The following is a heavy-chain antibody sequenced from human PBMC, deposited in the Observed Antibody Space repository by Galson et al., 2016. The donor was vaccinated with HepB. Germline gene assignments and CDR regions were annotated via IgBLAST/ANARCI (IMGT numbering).Heavy chain of an antibody. J-gene: IGHJ3*02. V-gene: IGHV3-64D*06. D-gene: IGHD2-2*01. CDR1: GFTFSSYS. CDR2: INSNGGRT. CDR3: VKEGYQELSDGAFDI. Sequence: SLRLSCAASGFTFSSYSMHWVRQAPGKGLEYVSGINSNGGRTYYTDPVKGRFTISRDNSKNTVYLQVSSLRIEDTAVYFCVKEGYQELSDGAFDIWGQGTMVTVSS.